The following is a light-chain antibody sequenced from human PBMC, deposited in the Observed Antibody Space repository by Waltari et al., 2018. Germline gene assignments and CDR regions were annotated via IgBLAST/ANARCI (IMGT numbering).Light chain of an antibody. CDR3: QQYFGTPRT. V-gene: IGKV4-1*01. CDR1: PSIFYSSNNKNY. Sequence: DIVMTQSPDPLAVSLGERATINCNSHPSIFYSSNNKNYVTWYQHKPGQPPKLLIYWASTRESGVPDRFSGGGSGTDFTLTISSLQAEDVAIYYCQQYFGTPRTFGGGTRVEIK. CDR2: WAS. J-gene: IGKJ4*01.